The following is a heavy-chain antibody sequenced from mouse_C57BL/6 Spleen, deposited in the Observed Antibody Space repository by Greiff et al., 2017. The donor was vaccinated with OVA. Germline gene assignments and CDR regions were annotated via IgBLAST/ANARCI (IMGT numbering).Heavy chain of an antibody. CDR2: ISSGGSYT. V-gene: IGHV5-6*01. D-gene: IGHD1-1*01. CDR3: ARQTTVVSHWYFDV. CDR1: GFTFSSYG. J-gene: IGHJ1*03. Sequence: EVMLVESGGDLVKPGGSLKLSCAASGFTFSSYGMSWVRQTPDKRLEWVATISSGGSYTYYPDSVKGRFTISRDNAKNTLYLQMSILKSEDTAMYYCARQTTVVSHWYFDVWGTGTTVTVSS.